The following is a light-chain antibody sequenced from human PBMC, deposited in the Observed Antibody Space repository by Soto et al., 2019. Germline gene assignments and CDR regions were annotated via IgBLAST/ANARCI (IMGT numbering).Light chain of an antibody. CDR1: SSDVGGYNY. Sequence: QSALTQPASVSGSPGQSITISCTGTSSDVGGYNYVSWYQQHPGTAPKLMIYDVSNRPSGVSNRFSGSKSGNTASLTISGLQAEDEADYYCGSYTSSSAYVFGTGTKVTVL. CDR3: GSYTSSSAYV. J-gene: IGLJ1*01. CDR2: DVS. V-gene: IGLV2-14*01.